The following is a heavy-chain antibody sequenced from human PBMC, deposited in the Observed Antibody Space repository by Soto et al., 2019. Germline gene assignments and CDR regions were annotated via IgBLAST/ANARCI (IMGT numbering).Heavy chain of an antibody. CDR3: AKATATGGGAFEI. Sequence: GGSLRLSCAVSGFICSSYDMSWVRQAPGKGLEWVSTILVGGSTHYEDSVKGRFTISRDTSKNTVYLQLNSLTAGDTAVYYCAKATATGGGAFEIYGHGTLVTVSS. D-gene: IGHD2-8*02. V-gene: IGHV3-23*01. CDR1: GFICSSYD. J-gene: IGHJ3*02. CDR2: ILVGGST.